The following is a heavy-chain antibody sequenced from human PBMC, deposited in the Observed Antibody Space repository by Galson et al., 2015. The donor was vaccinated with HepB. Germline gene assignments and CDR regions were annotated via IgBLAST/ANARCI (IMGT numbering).Heavy chain of an antibody. D-gene: IGHD3-10*01. CDR2: ISSSGSTI. CDR3: ARSGPPPTMVRGVSKGGYYYYGMDV. J-gene: IGHJ6*02. CDR1: GFTFSDYY. Sequence: SLRLSCAASGFTFSDYYMSWIRQAPGKGLEWVSYISSSGSTIYYADSVKGRFTISRDNAKNSLYLQMNSLRAEDTAVYYCARSGPPPTMVRGVSKGGYYYYGMDVWGQGTTVTVSS. V-gene: IGHV3-11*01.